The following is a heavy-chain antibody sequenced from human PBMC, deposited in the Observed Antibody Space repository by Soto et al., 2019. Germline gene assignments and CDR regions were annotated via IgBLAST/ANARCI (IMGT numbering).Heavy chain of an antibody. CDR2: IYYSGST. Sequence: SETLSLTCTVSGGSISSYYWSWIRQPPGKGLEWIGYIYYSGSTNYNPSLKSRVTISVDTSKNQFSLKLSSVTAADTAVYYCARCGYCSSTSCGSIDPWGQGTLVTVSS. CDR1: GGSISSYY. V-gene: IGHV4-59*08. J-gene: IGHJ5*02. CDR3: ARCGYCSSTSCGSIDP. D-gene: IGHD2-2*03.